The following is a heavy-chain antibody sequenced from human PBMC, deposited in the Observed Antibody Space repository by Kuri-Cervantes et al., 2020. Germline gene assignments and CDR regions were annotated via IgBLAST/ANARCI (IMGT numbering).Heavy chain of an antibody. CDR3: ARSVAAAFRLTNGMDV. CDR2: ISAYNGNT. V-gene: IGHV1-3*01. J-gene: IGHJ6*02. D-gene: IGHD6-13*01. Sequence: ASVKVSCKPSGYTFADYVIHWVRQAPGHRLEWMGWISAYNGNTNYAQKLQGRVTMTTDTSTSTAYMELSSLRSEDTAVYYCARSVAAAFRLTNGMDVWGQGTTVTVSS. CDR1: GYTFADYV.